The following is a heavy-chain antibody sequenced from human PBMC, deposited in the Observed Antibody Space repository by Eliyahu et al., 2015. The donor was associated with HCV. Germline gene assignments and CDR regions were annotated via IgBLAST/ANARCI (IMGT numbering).Heavy chain of an antibody. CDR2: INPSXGST. Sequence: QVQLVQSGAEVKKPGASVKVSCKASGYTFTSYYMPWVRQAPGQXLVXMGIINPSXGSTSYAQKFQGRVTMTRDTSTSTVYMELSSLRSEDTAVYYCASPGLTTVTTLNYYYGMDVWGQGTTVTVSS. D-gene: IGHD4-17*01. J-gene: IGHJ6*02. V-gene: IGHV1-46*01. CDR3: ASPGLTTVTTLNYYYGMDV. CDR1: GYTFTSYY.